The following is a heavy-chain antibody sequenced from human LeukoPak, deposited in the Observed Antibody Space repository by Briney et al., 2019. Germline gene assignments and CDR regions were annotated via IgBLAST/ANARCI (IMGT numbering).Heavy chain of an antibody. V-gene: IGHV1-2*02. CDR3: VTQDCSKGVCYAGDN. J-gene: IGHJ4*02. D-gene: IGHD2-8*01. CDR1: GYTFTDYF. CDR2: IKPDSGGT. Sequence: ASVKVSCKASGYTFTDYFIHWVRQAPGQGLEWMGWIKPDSGGTKYAQMFQGRVTMTRDTSISTAYMELTSLRSDDAALYYCVTQDCSKGVCYAGDNWGQGTLVTVSS.